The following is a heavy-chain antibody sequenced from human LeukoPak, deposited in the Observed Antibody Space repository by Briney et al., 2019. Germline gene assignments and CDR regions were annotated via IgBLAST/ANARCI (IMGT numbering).Heavy chain of an antibody. CDR1: GFIFRDHS. CDR2: ISSRGSTI. CDR3: ARVQGVCNSTTCFVGNADV. D-gene: IGHD2-2*01. Sequence: GGSLRLSCVGSGFIFRDHSMNWVRQAPGKGLEWVSYISSRGSTIYYAGSVKGRLTISRDDAKNSVFLQMNGLRDEDTAVYYCARVQGVCNSTTCFVGNADVWGKGTTVIVSS. V-gene: IGHV3-48*02. J-gene: IGHJ6*04.